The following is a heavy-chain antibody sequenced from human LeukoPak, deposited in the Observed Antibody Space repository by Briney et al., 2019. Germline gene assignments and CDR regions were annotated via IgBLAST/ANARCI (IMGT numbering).Heavy chain of an antibody. V-gene: IGHV1-46*01. CDR3: ARVGRRYSSDSNWFDP. J-gene: IGHJ5*02. Sequence: GASVKVSCKASGYIFTSYFMHWVRQAPGQGLEWMGLINPSGGSTRYAQKFQGRITMTRDMSTSTVYMELSSLRSEDTAVYYCARVGRRYSSDSNWFDPWGQGTLVTVSS. CDR1: GYIFTSYF. CDR2: INPSGGST. D-gene: IGHD6-19*01.